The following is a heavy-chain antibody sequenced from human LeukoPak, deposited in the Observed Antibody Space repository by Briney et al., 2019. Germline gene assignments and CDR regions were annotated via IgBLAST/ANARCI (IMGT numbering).Heavy chain of an antibody. D-gene: IGHD3-3*01. J-gene: IGHJ4*01. CDR1: GGSISSYY. CDR3: ARDKGGYYPQPFDY. V-gene: IGHV4-59*01. Sequence: SETLSLTCTVSGGSISSYYWSWIRQPPGKGLEWIGYIYYSGSTNYNPSLKSRVTISVDTSKNQFSLKLSSVTAADTAVYYCARDKGGYYPQPFDYWGHGTLVTASS. CDR2: IYYSGST.